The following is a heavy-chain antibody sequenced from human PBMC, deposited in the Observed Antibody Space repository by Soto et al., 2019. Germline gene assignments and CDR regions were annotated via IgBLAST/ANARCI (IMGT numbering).Heavy chain of an antibody. CDR1: GGSISSSSYY. Sequence: SETLSLTCTVSGGSISSSSYYWGGIRQPPGKGLEWIGSIYNSGSTYYNPSLKSRVTISIDTSKNQFSLKLSSLTAADTAVYYCARLLDGLLFDYWGQGTLVTVSS. D-gene: IGHD3-9*01. CDR2: IYNSGST. CDR3: ARLLDGLLFDY. J-gene: IGHJ4*02. V-gene: IGHV4-39*01.